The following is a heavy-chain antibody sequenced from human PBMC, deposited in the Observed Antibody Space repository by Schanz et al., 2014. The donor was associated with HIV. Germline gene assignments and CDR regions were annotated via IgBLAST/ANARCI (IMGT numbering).Heavy chain of an antibody. CDR1: GYTLRELS. V-gene: IGHV1-24*01. D-gene: IGHD1-7*01. CDR2: FDLEHGET. CDR3: ATGGTMGYFES. J-gene: IGHJ4*02. Sequence: QVQLVQSGAEGRKPGASVKVSCKVSGYTLRELSVHWVRQAPGKGLEWMGGFDLEHGETIYAQKFRGRVTMSEDISADTAYMDLSSLRSEDTAVYFCATGGTMGYFESWGQGTLVTVSS.